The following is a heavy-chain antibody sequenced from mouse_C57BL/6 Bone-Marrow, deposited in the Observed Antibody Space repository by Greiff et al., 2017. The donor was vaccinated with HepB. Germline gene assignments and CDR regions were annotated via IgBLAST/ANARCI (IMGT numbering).Heavy chain of an antibody. CDR1: GFTFSNYW. Sequence: EVKLVESGGGLVQPGGSMKLSCVASGFTFSNYWLNWVRQSPEKGLEWVAQIRLISDNSATHYAESVKGRFTISRDDSKSDVYLQMNNLRAEDTGIYYCTVDQLRPYYYAMDYWGQGTSVTVSS. CDR3: TVDQLRPYYYAMDY. J-gene: IGHJ4*01. CDR2: IRLISDNSAT. V-gene: IGHV6-3*01. D-gene: IGHD3-2*02.